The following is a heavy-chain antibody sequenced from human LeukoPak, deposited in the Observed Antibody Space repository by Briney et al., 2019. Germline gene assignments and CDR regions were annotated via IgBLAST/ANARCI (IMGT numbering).Heavy chain of an antibody. CDR2: INAGNGNT. D-gene: IGHD3-16*01. Sequence: ASVKVSCKASGYTFTSYAMHWVRQAPGQRLEWMGWINAGNGNTKYSQEFQGRVTITRDTSASTAYMELRSLRSEDMAVYYCAREDTFYLADGHYYYYMDVWGKGTTVTVSS. V-gene: IGHV1-3*03. CDR1: GYTFTSYA. CDR3: AREDTFYLADGHYYYYMDV. J-gene: IGHJ6*03.